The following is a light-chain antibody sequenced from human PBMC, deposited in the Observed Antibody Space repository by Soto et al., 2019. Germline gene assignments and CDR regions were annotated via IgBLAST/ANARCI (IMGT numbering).Light chain of an antibody. CDR2: EAS. V-gene: IGKV1-5*03. CDR1: QSISSW. Sequence: DIQMTQSPSTLSASVGDRVTITCRASQSISSWLAWYQQKPGKAPNLLIYEASRLESAVPSRFSGSASGTEFTLTFNSLQPDDFATYFCQQYSSYPETFGQGTKVDIK. J-gene: IGKJ1*01. CDR3: QQYSSYPET.